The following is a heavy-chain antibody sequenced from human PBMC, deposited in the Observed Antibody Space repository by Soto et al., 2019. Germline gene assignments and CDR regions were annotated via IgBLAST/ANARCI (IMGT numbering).Heavy chain of an antibody. D-gene: IGHD2-21*02. J-gene: IGHJ4*02. V-gene: IGHV5-10-1*03. CDR3: ARHAIVVVTATNFDS. CDR1: GYSFTSNW. Sequence: EVQLVQSGAEVKKPGESLRISCKGSGYSFTSNWISWLRQMPGKGLEWMGRIDPNDSYTNYSPSFQGRVSILVDKSVSTAYLQWSSLKASDTAMYYCARHAIVVVTATNFDSWGQGTLVTVSS. CDR2: IDPNDSYT.